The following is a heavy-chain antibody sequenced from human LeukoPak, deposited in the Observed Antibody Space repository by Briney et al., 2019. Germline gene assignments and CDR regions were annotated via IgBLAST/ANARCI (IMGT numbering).Heavy chain of an antibody. D-gene: IGHD2-15*01. CDR3: ASEYCSGGSCYSKTFDY. CDR1: GGSFSGYY. V-gene: IGHV4-34*01. J-gene: IGHJ4*02. Sequence: SETLSLTCAVYGGSFSGYYWSWIRQPPGKGLEWIGEINHSGSTNYNPSLKSRVTISVDTSKNQFSLKLSSVTAADTAVYHCASEYCSGGSCYSKTFDYWGQGTLVTVSS. CDR2: INHSGST.